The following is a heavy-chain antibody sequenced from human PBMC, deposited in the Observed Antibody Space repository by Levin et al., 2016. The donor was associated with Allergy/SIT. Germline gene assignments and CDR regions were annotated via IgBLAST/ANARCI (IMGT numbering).Heavy chain of an antibody. V-gene: IGHV3-53*01. J-gene: IGHJ3*01. D-gene: IGHD4-17*01. CDR2: IYIGNRT. CDR3: ARYDYGDLGDAFDL. CDR1: GFNVSHNY. Sequence: GESLKISCAASGFNVSHNYMTWVRQAPGKGLEWVAVIYIGNRTYYAGSVKGRFTFSRDGSKNTMSLQMDRLRPEDTALYYCARYDYGDLGDAFDLWGQGTMVTVSS.